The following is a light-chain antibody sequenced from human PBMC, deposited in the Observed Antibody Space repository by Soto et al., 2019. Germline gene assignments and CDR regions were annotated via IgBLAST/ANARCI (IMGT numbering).Light chain of an antibody. CDR2: DAS. V-gene: IGKV1-5*01. J-gene: IGKJ1*01. CDR3: QQYNNYPRT. CDR1: ESIRTW. Sequence: IQLTQSPSTLSASIEDRVTITCRASESIRTWLAWYQHKPGKAPKFLIYDASSLESGVPSRFSGSGSGTEFTLTISNLQPDDFATYFCQQYNNYPRTFGQGTKVDSK.